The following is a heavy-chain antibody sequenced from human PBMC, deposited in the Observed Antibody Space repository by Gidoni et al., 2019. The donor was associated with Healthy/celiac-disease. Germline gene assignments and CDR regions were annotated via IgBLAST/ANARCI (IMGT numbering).Heavy chain of an antibody. CDR1: GYSFTSYW. CDR3: ARRSSGWYSGVDGGGFDL. Sequence: EVQLVQSGAEVKKPGESLKISCTGSGYSFTSYWIGWVRQMPGKGLEWMGIIYPGDSDTRYSPSFQGQVTISADKSISTAYLQWSSLKASDTAMYYCARRSSGWYSGVDGGGFDLWGRGTLVTVSS. V-gene: IGHV5-51*01. D-gene: IGHD6-19*01. CDR2: IYPGDSDT. J-gene: IGHJ2*01.